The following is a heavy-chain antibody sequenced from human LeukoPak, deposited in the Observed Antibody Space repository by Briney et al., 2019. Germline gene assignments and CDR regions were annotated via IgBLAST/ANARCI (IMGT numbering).Heavy chain of an antibody. V-gene: IGHV3-23*01. CDR3: ARGGYSYGNGFCGV. CDR2: ISSSGGYT. J-gene: IGHJ6*04. CDR1: GFTFSSYG. D-gene: IGHD5-18*01. Sequence: PGGTLRLSCAASGFTFSSYGMSWVRQAPGKGLEWVSAISSSGGYTYYADSVKGRFTISRDNSKNTLYLQMNSLRAEDTAVYYCARGGYSYGNGFCGVWGKGTTVTVSS.